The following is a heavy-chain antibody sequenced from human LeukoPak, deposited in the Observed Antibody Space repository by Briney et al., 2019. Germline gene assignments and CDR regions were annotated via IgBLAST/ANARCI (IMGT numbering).Heavy chain of an antibody. D-gene: IGHD6-6*01. Sequence: SETLSLTCVVYGGSFSGYYWSWIRQSPGKGLEWIGEINHRGSTNYNPSLKRRVTISLDTSKNQFSLKLSSVTAADTAVYYCARHIAARLLNTDPYYYYYMDVWGKGTTVTVSS. CDR1: GGSFSGYY. J-gene: IGHJ6*03. V-gene: IGHV4-34*01. CDR3: ARHIAARLLNTDPYYYYYMDV. CDR2: INHRGST.